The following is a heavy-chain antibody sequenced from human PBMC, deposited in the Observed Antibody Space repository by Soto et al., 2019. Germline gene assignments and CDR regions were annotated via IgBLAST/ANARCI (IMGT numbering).Heavy chain of an antibody. CDR3: TIYRAREDYYRMDV. CDR2: INVAKGKT. CDR1: GYSFSGFG. J-gene: IGHJ6*02. D-gene: IGHD3-3*02. Sequence: AVVKLCCKASGYSFSGFGVHWVRPAPRQRVKGMGWINVAKGKTQYSQKLQGRVTVTRDTSASTVYMDLSGLRSEDMAVYYCTIYRAREDYYRMDVCGQG. V-gene: IGHV1-3*01.